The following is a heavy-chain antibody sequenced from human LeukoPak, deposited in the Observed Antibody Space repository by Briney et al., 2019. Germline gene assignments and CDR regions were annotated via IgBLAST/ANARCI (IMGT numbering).Heavy chain of an antibody. V-gene: IGHV3-23*01. J-gene: IGHJ4*02. CDR3: AKETFYYGSGSLMGY. D-gene: IGHD3-10*01. Sequence: GGSLRLSCATSGFTFSSYAMSWVRQAPGKGPEWVSGISGSGGNTYYADSVKGRFTVSRDNSKNTLYLQMNSLRAEDTAVYYCAKETFYYGSGSLMGYWGQATTVTVSS. CDR2: ISGSGGNT. CDR1: GFTFSSYA.